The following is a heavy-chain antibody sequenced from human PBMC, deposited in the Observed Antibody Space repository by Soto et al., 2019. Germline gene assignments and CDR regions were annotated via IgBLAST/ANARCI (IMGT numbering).Heavy chain of an antibody. CDR1: GFSFSTSGVG. D-gene: IGHD3-10*01. Sequence: SGPTLVNPTQTLTLTCTFSGFSFSTSGVGVGWLRQPPGKALEWLALIYWDDDKRYSPSLKSRLTITKDTSKNQVVLTMTNMDPVDTATYFCAHRSGYYGSGTHRWLDPWGQGTLVTVSS. V-gene: IGHV2-5*02. J-gene: IGHJ5*02. CDR2: IYWDDDK. CDR3: AHRSGYYGSGTHRWLDP.